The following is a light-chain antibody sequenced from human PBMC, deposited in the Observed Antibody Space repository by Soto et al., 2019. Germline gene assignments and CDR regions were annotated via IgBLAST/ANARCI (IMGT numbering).Light chain of an antibody. CDR2: LGS. Sequence: DIVMTQSPLSLSVTPGEPASISCRSSQSLLYTSRYNYLDWYLQKPGQSPQLLIYLGSYRASGVPDRFSGSGSGTDFTLKISRVEAEDFGVYYCMQALQSPLTFGGGTKVEIK. V-gene: IGKV2-28*01. CDR3: MQALQSPLT. J-gene: IGKJ4*01. CDR1: QSLLYTSRYNY.